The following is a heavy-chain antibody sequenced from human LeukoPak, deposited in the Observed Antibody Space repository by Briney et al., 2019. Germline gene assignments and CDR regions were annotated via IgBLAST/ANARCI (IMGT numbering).Heavy chain of an antibody. V-gene: IGHV4-34*09. D-gene: IGHD3-22*01. CDR2: IYYSGST. Sequence: PSETLSLTCAVYGGSFSGYYWSWIRQPPGKGLEWIGYIYYSGSTYYNPSLKSRVTISVDTSKNQFSLKLSSVTAADTAVYYCARDRGDSSGYSYWYFDLWGRGTLVTVSS. CDR3: ARDRGDSSGYSYWYFDL. CDR1: GGSFSGYY. J-gene: IGHJ2*01.